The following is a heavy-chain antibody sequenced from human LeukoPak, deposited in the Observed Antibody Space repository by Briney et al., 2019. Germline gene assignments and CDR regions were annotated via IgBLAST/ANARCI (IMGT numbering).Heavy chain of an antibody. CDR2: ISYDGSNK. D-gene: IGHD1-26*01. CDR1: GFTFSSYG. J-gene: IGHJ4*02. V-gene: IGHV3-30*18. Sequence: GGSLRLSCAASGFTFSSYGMHWVRQAPGKGLKWVAVISYDGSNKYYADSVKGRFTISRDNSKNTLYLQMNSLRAEDTAVYYCAKDRVHSGSFDFDYWGQGTLVTVSS. CDR3: AKDRVHSGSFDFDY.